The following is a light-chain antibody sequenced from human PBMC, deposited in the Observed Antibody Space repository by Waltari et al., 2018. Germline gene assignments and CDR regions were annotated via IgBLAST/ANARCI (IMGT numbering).Light chain of an antibody. CDR3: QQYYTTPIT. J-gene: IGKJ4*01. V-gene: IGKV4-1*01. CDR1: QSVLLSSNNRNY. CDR2: WAT. Sequence: DIVMTQSPDSLAVSLGERATINCKSSQSVLLSSNNRNYLTWYQQKPGQPPKLLINWATTRESGVPGRFSGSGSGTDFTLTISSLQAEDVAVYYCQQYYTTPITFGGGTKVEIK.